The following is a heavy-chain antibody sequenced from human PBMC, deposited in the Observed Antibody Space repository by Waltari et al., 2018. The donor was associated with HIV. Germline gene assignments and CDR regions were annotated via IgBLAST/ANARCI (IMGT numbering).Heavy chain of an antibody. Sequence: EVHLVESGGGLVQPGGSLRLSCAASGFTFSSYWMTWVRQAPGKGLEWVANIKQDGGERYYVDSVKGRFTISRDNAKNSLYLQMNSLRAEDTAVYYCARAPPTVTTLFDYWGQGTLVTVSS. V-gene: IGHV3-7*04. D-gene: IGHD4-17*01. CDR2: IKQDGGER. CDR3: ARAPPTVTTLFDY. J-gene: IGHJ4*02. CDR1: GFTFSSYW.